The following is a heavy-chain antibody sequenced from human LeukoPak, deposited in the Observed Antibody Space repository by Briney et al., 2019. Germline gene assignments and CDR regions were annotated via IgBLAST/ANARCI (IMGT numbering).Heavy chain of an antibody. J-gene: IGHJ4*02. CDR1: GYTFTSYY. CDR3: ARSSNWNRFDY. D-gene: IGHD1-1*01. V-gene: IGHV1-46*01. Sequence: GASVKVSCKAFGYTFTSYYIQWVRQAPGQGLEWMGIINPSGGSTTYAQKFQGRVTMTRDTSTSTVYMELSSLRSEDTAVYYCARSSNWNRFDYWGQGTLVTVSS. CDR2: INPSGGST.